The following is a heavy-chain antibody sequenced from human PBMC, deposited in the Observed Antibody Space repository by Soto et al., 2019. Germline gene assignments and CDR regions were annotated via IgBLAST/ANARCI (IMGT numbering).Heavy chain of an antibody. V-gene: IGHV1-8*01. J-gene: IGHJ2*01. CDR1: GYPFPYYD. D-gene: IGHD4-17*01. CDR3: ARVHTVTTYFDV. Sequence: QVQLVQSGAEGKRPGPSLRASGQALGYPFPYYDIIWLRQAPGQGLEWMGWMNPKSGNTGSAQRFQGRLTMTSNTSINTAYMDLTSLTSEDGATYYCARVHTVTTYFDVWGRGTPVTVSS. CDR2: MNPKSGNT.